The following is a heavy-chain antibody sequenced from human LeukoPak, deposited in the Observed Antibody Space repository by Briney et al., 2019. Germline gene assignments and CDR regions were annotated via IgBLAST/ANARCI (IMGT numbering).Heavy chain of an antibody. Sequence: PSETLSLTCAVYGGSFSSYYWGWIRQPPGKGLEWIGNTYYSGNTYYNPSLKSRVTISVDTSKNQLSLNLSSVTAADTAVYYCARRGGYKSFDYWGQGTLVTVSS. V-gene: IGHV4-39*01. CDR1: GGSFSSYY. D-gene: IGHD1-14*01. J-gene: IGHJ4*02. CDR2: TYYSGNT. CDR3: ARRGGYKSFDY.